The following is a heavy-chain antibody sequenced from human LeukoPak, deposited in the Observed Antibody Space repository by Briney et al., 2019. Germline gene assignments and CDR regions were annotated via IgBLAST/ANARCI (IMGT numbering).Heavy chain of an antibody. CDR2: ISYDGSNR. CDR3: ARVKYYYDSSGYYPDY. D-gene: IGHD3-22*01. CDR1: GFNFDRFT. Sequence: GGSLRLSCVASGFNFDRFTMHWVRQAPGRGLEWVAIISYDGSNRYYLDSVKGRFTISRDNSENTLYLQMNSLRAEDTAVYYCARVKYYYDSSGYYPDYWGQGTLVTVSS. V-gene: IGHV3-30*14. J-gene: IGHJ4*02.